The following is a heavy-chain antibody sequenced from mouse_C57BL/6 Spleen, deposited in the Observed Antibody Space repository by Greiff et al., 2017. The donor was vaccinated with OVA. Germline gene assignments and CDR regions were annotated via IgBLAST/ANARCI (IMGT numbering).Heavy chain of an antibody. D-gene: IGHD2-4*01. V-gene: IGHV1-72*01. J-gene: IGHJ3*01. CDR1: GYTFTSYW. CDR3: AREVGLRQYAY. Sequence: QVQLQQPGAELVKPGASVKLSCKASGYTFTSYWMHWVKKRPGRGLEWIGRIDPNSGGNKYNEKFKSKATMTVDKPSSTAYMQLISLTSEDSAVYYCAREVGLRQYAYWGQGTLVTVSA. CDR2: IDPNSGGN.